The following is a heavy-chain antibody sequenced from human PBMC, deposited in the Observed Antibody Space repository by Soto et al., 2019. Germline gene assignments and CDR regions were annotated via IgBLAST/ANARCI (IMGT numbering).Heavy chain of an antibody. J-gene: IGHJ4*02. CDR3: AKDPHSSIRDCSGGSCYSETIDY. D-gene: IGHD2-15*01. V-gene: IGHV3-23*01. CDR2: ISGSGGST. Sequence: GASLRLSCAASGFTFSSYAMSWVRQAPGKGLEWVSAISGSGGSTYYADSVKGRFTISRDNSKNTLYLQMNSLRAEDTAVYYCAKDPHSSIRDCSGGSCYSETIDYWGQGTLVTVSS. CDR1: GFTFSSYA.